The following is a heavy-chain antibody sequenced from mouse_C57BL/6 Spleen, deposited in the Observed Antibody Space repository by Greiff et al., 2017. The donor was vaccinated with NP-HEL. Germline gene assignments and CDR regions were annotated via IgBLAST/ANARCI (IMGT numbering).Heavy chain of an antibody. D-gene: IGHD2-4*01. Sequence: QVTLKVCGPGILQSSQTLSLTCSFSGFSLSTSGMGVSWIRQPSGKGLEWLAHIYWDDDKRYNPSLKSRLTISKDTSRNQVFLKITSVDTADTATYYCARGYYDYDGFAYWGQGTLVTVSA. CDR1: GFSLSTSGMG. V-gene: IGHV8-12*01. J-gene: IGHJ3*01. CDR2: IYWDDDK. CDR3: ARGYYDYDGFAY.